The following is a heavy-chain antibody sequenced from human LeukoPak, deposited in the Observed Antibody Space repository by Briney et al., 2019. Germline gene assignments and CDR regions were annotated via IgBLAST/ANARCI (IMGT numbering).Heavy chain of an antibody. D-gene: IGHD1-26*01. J-gene: IGHJ3*02. CDR1: GFTFSSYA. V-gene: IGHV3-23*01. CDR2: ISGSGGST. Sequence: GGSLRLSCAASGFTFSSYAMSWVRQAPGKGLEWVSAISGSGGSTYYADPVKGRFTISRDNSKNTLYLRMNSLRAEDTAVYYCAKGIVGATSHDAFDIWGQGTMVTVSS. CDR3: AKGIVGATSHDAFDI.